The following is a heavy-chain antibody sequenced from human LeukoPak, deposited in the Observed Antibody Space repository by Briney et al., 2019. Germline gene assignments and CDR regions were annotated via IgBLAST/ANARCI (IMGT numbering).Heavy chain of an antibody. CDR1: GFTFSSYG. Sequence: GGSLRLSCAASGFTFSSYGMHWVRQAPGNGLEWVAFIRYDGSNKYYADSVKGRFTISRDNSKNTLYLQMNSLRAEDTAVYYCAKDATYYDSSGYFDYWGQGTLVTVSS. CDR2: IRYDGSNK. J-gene: IGHJ4*02. CDR3: AKDATYYDSSGYFDY. V-gene: IGHV3-30*02. D-gene: IGHD3-22*01.